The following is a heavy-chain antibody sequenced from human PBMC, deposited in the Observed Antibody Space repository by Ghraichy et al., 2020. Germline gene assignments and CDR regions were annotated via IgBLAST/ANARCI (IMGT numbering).Heavy chain of an antibody. CDR3: AGVESDFWSGSPTNAFDP. CDR1: GGSISSYY. CDR2: IYYSGST. V-gene: IGHV4-59*01. D-gene: IGHD3-3*01. J-gene: IGHJ5*02. Sequence: SETLSLTCTVSGGSISSYYWSWIRQPPGKGLEWIGYIYYSGSTNYNPSLKSRVTISVDTSKNQFSLKLSSVTAADTAVYYCAGVESDFWSGSPTNAFDPWGQGTLVTVSS.